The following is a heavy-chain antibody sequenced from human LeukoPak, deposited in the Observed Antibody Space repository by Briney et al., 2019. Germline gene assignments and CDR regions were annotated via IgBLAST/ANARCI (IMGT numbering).Heavy chain of an antibody. D-gene: IGHD2-2*01. J-gene: IGHJ4*02. Sequence: PGGSLRLSCAASGFTFSNYSMNWVRQAPGKGLEWVSAISGSGGSTYYADSVKGRFTISRDNSKNTLYLQMNSLRAEDTAVYYCAKSGPYCSSTSCNYFDYWGQGTLVTVSS. CDR3: AKSGPYCSSTSCNYFDY. V-gene: IGHV3-23*01. CDR1: GFTFSNYS. CDR2: ISGSGGST.